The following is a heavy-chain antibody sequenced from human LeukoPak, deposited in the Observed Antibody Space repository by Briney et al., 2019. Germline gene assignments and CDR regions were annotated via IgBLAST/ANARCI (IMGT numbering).Heavy chain of an antibody. V-gene: IGHV4-34*01. CDR1: GGSFGDYY. Sequence: SETLSLTCAVYGGSFGDYYWSWIRQPPGKGLEWIGEIYHSGSTSYNPSLESRVTISVDTSKNQFSLKLSSVTAADTAVYYCGRIVLMVYAIPDYFDYWGQGTLVTVSS. CDR3: GRIVLMVYAIPDYFDY. J-gene: IGHJ4*02. D-gene: IGHD2-8*01. CDR2: IYHSGST.